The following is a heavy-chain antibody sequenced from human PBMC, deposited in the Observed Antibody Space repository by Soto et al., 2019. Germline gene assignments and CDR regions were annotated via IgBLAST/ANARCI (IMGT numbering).Heavy chain of an antibody. CDR3: AVRGANSWSRIDY. Sequence: EVQLLESGGGLVQPGGSLRLSCAASEFTFSSYAMTWVRQAPGKGLEWVSAISGSGGTTYYAESVKGRFSISRDNFKNTLSLQMNSLRAEDTAVYYCAVRGANSWSRIDYWGQGTLVTVSS. CDR1: EFTFSSYA. J-gene: IGHJ4*02. D-gene: IGHD6-13*01. CDR2: ISGSGGTT. V-gene: IGHV3-23*01.